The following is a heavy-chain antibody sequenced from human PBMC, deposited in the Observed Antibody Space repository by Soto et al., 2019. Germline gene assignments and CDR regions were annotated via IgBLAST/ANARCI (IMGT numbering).Heavy chain of an antibody. CDR3: AREIRPSPFDY. J-gene: IGHJ4*02. CDR1: GFTFSSCI. Sequence: QVQLVESGGGVVQPGRSLRLSCTASGFTFSSCIMHWVRQAPGKGLEWVALASFDQTYKSYTDSVKGRFTISRDDSRNTVYLQMNSLRPEDTAIYYCAREIRPSPFDYWGQGTLVTVSS. CDR2: ASFDQTYK. V-gene: IGHV3-30-3*01.